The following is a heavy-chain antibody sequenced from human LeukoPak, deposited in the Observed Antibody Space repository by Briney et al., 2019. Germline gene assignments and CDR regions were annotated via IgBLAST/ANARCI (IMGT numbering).Heavy chain of an antibody. V-gene: IGHV3-21*01. J-gene: IGHJ6*03. Sequence: GGSLRLSCAASGFTFSSYSMNWVRQAPGKGLEWVSSISSSSSYIYYADSVKGRFTISRDNAKNSLYRQMNSLRAEDTAVYYCARDPSQQGYYYYYYMDVWGKGTTVTVSS. CDR2: ISSSSSYI. CDR1: GFTFSSYS. CDR3: ARDPSQQGYYYYYYMDV.